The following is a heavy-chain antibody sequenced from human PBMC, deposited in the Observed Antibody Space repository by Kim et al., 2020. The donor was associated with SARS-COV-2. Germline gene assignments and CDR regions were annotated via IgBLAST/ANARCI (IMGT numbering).Heavy chain of an antibody. J-gene: IGHJ4*02. CDR2: INSDGSST. Sequence: GGSLRLSCAASGFTFSSYWMHWVRQAPGKGLVWVSRINSDGSSTSYADSVKGRFTISRDNAKNTLYLQMNSLRAEDTAVYYCARDEGGVVTAMGPVGFDYWGQGTLVTVSS. V-gene: IGHV3-74*01. CDR3: ARDEGGVVTAMGPVGFDY. CDR1: GFTFSSYW. D-gene: IGHD2-21*02.